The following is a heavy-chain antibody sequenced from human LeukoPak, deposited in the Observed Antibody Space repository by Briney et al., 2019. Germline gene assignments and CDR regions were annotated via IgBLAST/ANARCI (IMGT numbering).Heavy chain of an antibody. CDR1: GFTFSSYA. CDR3: AKDRAVRGVIIPLDC. J-gene: IGHJ4*02. D-gene: IGHD3-10*01. Sequence: PGGSLRLSCAASGFTFSSYAMSWVRQAPGKGLEWVSAISGSGGSTYYADSVRGRFTISRDNSKNTLYLQMNSLRAEDTAVYYCAKDRAVRGVIIPLDCWGQGTLVTVSS. CDR2: ISGSGGST. V-gene: IGHV3-23*01.